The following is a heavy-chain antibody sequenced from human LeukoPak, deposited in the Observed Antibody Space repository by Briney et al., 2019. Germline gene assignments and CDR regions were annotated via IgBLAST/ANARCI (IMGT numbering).Heavy chain of an antibody. D-gene: IGHD6-13*01. V-gene: IGHV1-69*04. J-gene: IGHJ4*02. CDR1: GGTFSSYA. CDR2: IIPILGIA. CDR3: ARSSGYRADYFDY. Sequence: ASVKVSCKASGGTFSSYAISWVRPAPGQGLEWMGRIIPILGIANYAQKFQGRVTITADKSTSTAYMELSSLRSEDTAVYYCARSSGYRADYFDYWGQGTLVTVSS.